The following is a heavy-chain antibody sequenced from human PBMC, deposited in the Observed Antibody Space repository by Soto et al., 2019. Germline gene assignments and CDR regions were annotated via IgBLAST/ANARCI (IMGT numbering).Heavy chain of an antibody. Sequence: GASVKVSCKASGFTFTSSAMQWVRQARGQRLEWIGWIVVGSGNTNYAQKFQERVTITRDMSTSTAYMELSSLRSEDTAVYYCAADPDYYGSGSYNFDYWGQGTLVTVSS. CDR3: AADPDYYGSGSYNFDY. J-gene: IGHJ4*02. V-gene: IGHV1-58*02. CDR2: IVVGSGNT. D-gene: IGHD3-10*01. CDR1: GFTFTSSA.